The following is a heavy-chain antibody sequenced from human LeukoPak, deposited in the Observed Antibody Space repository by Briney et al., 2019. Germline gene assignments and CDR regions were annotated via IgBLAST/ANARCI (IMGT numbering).Heavy chain of an antibody. CDR1: GGSISSYY. D-gene: IGHD3-22*01. Sequence: SETLSLTCTVSGGSISSYYWSWIRQPPGTGLEWIGYIYNSGSTNYNPSLRSRVTISVDTSKKQFSLKLSSVTAADTAVYYCATSSHDLLDTDYWGQGTLVTVSS. J-gene: IGHJ4*02. CDR2: IYNSGST. V-gene: IGHV4-59*01. CDR3: ATSSHDLLDTDY.